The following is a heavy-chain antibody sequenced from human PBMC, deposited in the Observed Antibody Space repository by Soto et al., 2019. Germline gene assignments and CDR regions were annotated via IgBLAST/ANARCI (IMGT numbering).Heavy chain of an antibody. Sequence: EVQLVESGGGLVQPGGSLRLSCAASGFTFSSYCMVWFRQAPGKGLEWVANIKPDGSEKYYVDPVKGRFTISRDNARKALSLQKNSLRAEDTAVYYCVRDAHRGGDFDYWGQGTLVTVSS. D-gene: IGHD3-10*01. CDR2: IKPDGSEK. CDR3: VRDAHRGGDFDY. J-gene: IGHJ4*02. V-gene: IGHV3-7*04. CDR1: GFTFSSYC.